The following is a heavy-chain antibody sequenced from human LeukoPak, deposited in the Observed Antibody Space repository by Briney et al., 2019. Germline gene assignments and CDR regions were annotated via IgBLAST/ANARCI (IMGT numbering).Heavy chain of an antibody. CDR1: GGSFSGYY. Sequence: PSETLSLTCAVYGGSFSGYYWSWIRQPPGKGLEWIGEINHSESTNYNPSLKSRVTISVDTSKNQFSLKLSSVTAADTAVYYCARRRIQLWLRGGDFDYWGQGTLVTVSS. V-gene: IGHV4-34*01. D-gene: IGHD5-18*01. CDR3: ARRRIQLWLRGGDFDY. CDR2: INHSEST. J-gene: IGHJ4*02.